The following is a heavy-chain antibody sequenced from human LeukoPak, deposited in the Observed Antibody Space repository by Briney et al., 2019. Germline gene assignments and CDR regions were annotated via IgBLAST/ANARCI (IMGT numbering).Heavy chain of an antibody. D-gene: IGHD4-17*01. V-gene: IGHV4-30-4*01. CDR3: ARGMEYGDYAFDY. CDR1: GGSISSGDYY. Sequence: SQTLSLTCTVSGGSISSGDYYWSWIRQPPGKGLEWIGEINHSGSTNYNPSLKSRVTISVDTSKNQFSLKLSSVTAADTAVYYCARGMEYGDYAFDYWGQGTLVTVSS. J-gene: IGHJ4*02. CDR2: INHSGST.